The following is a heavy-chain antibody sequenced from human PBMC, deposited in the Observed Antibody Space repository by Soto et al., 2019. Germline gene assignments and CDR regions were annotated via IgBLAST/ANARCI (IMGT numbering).Heavy chain of an antibody. V-gene: IGHV4-4*07. Sequence: SETLSLTCTVSGGSISSYYWSWIRQPAGKGLEWIGRIYTSGSTNYNPSLKSRVTMSVDTSKNQFSLKLSSVTAADTAVYYCARVGRVVPGFDPWAREPWSPSPQ. CDR1: GGSISSYY. J-gene: IGHJ5*02. CDR3: ARVGRVVPGFDP. D-gene: IGHD2-2*01. CDR2: IYTSGST.